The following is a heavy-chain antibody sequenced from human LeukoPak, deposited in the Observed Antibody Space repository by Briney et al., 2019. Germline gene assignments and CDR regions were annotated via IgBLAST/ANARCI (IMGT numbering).Heavy chain of an antibody. CDR3: ARVEGEKQFDY. J-gene: IGHJ4*02. CDR1: GFMFNIYG. CDR2: MSHDGGTT. D-gene: IGHD2-21*01. Sequence: PGGSLRLSCAASGFMFNIYGMNWVRQTPGKGLEWISYMSHDGGTTHYADSVKGRFTVSRDNAKNSLYLQMDSLRAEDTAVYYCARVEGEKQFDYWGQGTLVTVSS. V-gene: IGHV3-48*03.